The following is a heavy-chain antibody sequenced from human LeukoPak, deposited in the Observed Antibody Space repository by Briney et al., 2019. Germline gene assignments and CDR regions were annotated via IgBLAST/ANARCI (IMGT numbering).Heavy chain of an antibody. J-gene: IGHJ4*02. D-gene: IGHD1-20*01. CDR2: IYSGGST. CDR1: VFTVSSNY. V-gene: IGHV3-53*01. CDR3: ARVGYNWNYVDY. Sequence: GGSLRLSCAASVFTVSSNYMSWVRQAPGKGLEWVSVIYSGGSTYYADSVKGRFTVSRDNSKNTLYLQMNSLRAEDTAVYYCARVGYNWNYVDYWGQGTLVTVSS.